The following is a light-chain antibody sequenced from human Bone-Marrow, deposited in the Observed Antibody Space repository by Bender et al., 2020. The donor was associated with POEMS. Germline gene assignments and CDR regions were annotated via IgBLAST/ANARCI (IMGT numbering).Light chain of an antibody. Sequence: QSALTQPPSASGSPGQSVTISCTGTSSDVGGSNYVSWYQQHPGKAPKVLIYEVSKRPSGVPDRFSGSKSGNTASLTVSGLQAEDEADYYCSSYAGSDIYVFGSGTKVTVL. V-gene: IGLV2-8*01. CDR3: SSYAGSDIYV. J-gene: IGLJ1*01. CDR1: SSDVGGSNY. CDR2: EVS.